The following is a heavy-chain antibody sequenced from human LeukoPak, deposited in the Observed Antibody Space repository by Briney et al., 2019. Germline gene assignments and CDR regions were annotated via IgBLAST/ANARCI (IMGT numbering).Heavy chain of an antibody. Sequence: PGGSLRLSCAASGFTFSSYSMNWVRQAPGKGLEWVSSISSSSSYIYYADSVKGRFTISRDNAKNSLYLQMNSLRAEDTAVYYCARDYPHPSLTYYDFWSGYYTSGDYFDYWGQGTLVTVSS. CDR1: GFTFSSYS. CDR2: ISSSSSYI. J-gene: IGHJ4*02. D-gene: IGHD3-3*01. CDR3: ARDYPHPSLTYYDFWSGYYTSGDYFDY. V-gene: IGHV3-21*01.